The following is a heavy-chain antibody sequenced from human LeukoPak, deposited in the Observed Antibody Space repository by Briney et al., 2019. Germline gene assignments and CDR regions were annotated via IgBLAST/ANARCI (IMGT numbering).Heavy chain of an antibody. V-gene: IGHV4-61*02. J-gene: IGHJ4*02. D-gene: IGHD6-19*01. CDR3: AGGQWLPIDY. Sequence: PSETLSLTCTVSGGSISSGSYYWSWIRQPAGKGLEWIGRIYTSGSTNYNPSLKSRVTISVDTSKNQFSLKLSSVTAADTAVYYCAGGQWLPIDYWGQGTLVTVSS. CDR2: IYTSGST. CDR1: GGSISSGSYY.